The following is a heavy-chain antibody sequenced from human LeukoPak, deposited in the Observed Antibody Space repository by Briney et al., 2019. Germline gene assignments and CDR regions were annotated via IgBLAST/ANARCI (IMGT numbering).Heavy chain of an antibody. J-gene: IGHJ6*03. CDR3: ASHYYYYYYMDV. CDR2: INPNSGGT. CDR1: GYTFTGYY. V-gene: IGHV1-2*02. Sequence: ASVKVSCKASGYTFTGYYMHWVRQAPGRGLEWMGWINPNSGGTNYAQKFQGRVTMTRDTSISTAYMELSRLRSDDTAVYYCASHYYYYYYMDVWGKGTTVTVSS.